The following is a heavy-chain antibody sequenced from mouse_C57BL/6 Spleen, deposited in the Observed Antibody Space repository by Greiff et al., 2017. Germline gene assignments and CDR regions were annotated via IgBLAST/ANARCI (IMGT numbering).Heavy chain of an antibody. CDR2: ISSGGSYT. D-gene: IGHD2-2*01. V-gene: IGHV5-6*01. CDR1: GFTFSSYG. J-gene: IGHJ2*01. CDR3: ARQRESAMVKAYFDY. Sequence: DVHLVESGGDLVKPGGSLKLSCAASGFTFSSYGMSWVRQTPDKRLEWVATISSGGSYTYYPDSVKGRFTISRDNAKNTLYLQMSSLKSEDTAMYYCARQRESAMVKAYFDYWGQGTTLTVSS.